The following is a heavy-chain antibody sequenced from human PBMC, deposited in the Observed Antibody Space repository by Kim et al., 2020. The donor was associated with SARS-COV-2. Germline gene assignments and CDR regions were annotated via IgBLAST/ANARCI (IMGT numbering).Heavy chain of an antibody. J-gene: IGHJ2*01. CDR1: GFTFSNAW. Sequence: GGSLRLSCAASGFTFSNAWMSWVRQAPGKGLEWVGRIKSKTDGGTTDYAAPVKGRFTISRDDSKNTLYLQMNSLKTEDTAVYYCTTSTYYYDSSGYSQHWYFDLWGRGTLVTVSS. CDR3: TTSTYYYDSSGYSQHWYFDL. CDR2: IKSKTDGGTT. V-gene: IGHV3-15*01. D-gene: IGHD3-22*01.